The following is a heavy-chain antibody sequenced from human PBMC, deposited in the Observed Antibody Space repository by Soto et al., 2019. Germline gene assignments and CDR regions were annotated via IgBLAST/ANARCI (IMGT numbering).Heavy chain of an antibody. CDR3: ATLPPRIVVMPLPFHS. D-gene: IGHD2-15*01. J-gene: IGHJ4*02. V-gene: IGHV4-59*02. CDR1: DGSVSPYY. CDR2: IYYAGST. Sequence: SETLSLTCTVSDGSVSPYYWSWIRQPPGKGLEWIGYIYYAGSTNYNPSLKSRVTISVDTSKNEFYLKLSSVTAADTAVYYCATLPPRIVVMPLPFHSWGQGPLVTVSS.